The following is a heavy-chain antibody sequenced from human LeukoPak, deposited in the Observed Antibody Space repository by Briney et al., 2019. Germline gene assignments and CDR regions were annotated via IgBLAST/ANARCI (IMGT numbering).Heavy chain of an antibody. CDR2: ISSSGSTI. J-gene: IGHJ3*02. V-gene: IGHV3-48*03. CDR1: GFTFSSYE. CDR3: ARGARYFDWFDAFDI. D-gene: IGHD3-9*01. Sequence: GGSLRLSCAASGFTFSSYEMNWVRQAPGKGLEWVSYISSSGSTIYYADSVKGRFTISRDNAKNSLYLQMNSLRAEDTAVYYCARGARYFDWFDAFDIWGQGTMVTVSS.